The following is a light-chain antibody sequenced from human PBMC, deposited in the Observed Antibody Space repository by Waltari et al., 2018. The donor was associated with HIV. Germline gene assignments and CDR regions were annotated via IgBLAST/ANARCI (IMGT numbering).Light chain of an antibody. J-gene: IGLJ3*02. CDR3: NSYAGSNNWV. V-gene: IGLV2-8*01. CDR1: SSAVGGAKH. CDR2: EVN. Sequence: QSALTQPPSASGSPGQSVTISCPGTSSAVGGAKHFSWYQQHPGKAPKLMIYEVNKRPSGVPDRFSGSKSANTASLTVSGLQADDEADYYCNSYAGSNNWVFGGGTKLTVL.